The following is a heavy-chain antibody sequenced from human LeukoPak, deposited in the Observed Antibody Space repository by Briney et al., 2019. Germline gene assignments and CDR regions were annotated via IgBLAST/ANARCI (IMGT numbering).Heavy chain of an antibody. CDR2: IYSGGST. D-gene: IGHD4-17*01. CDR3: TRKVSGYGVYFDY. V-gene: IGHV3-53*01. CDR1: GFTFSSYG. J-gene: IGHJ4*02. Sequence: GGSLRLSCAASGFTFSSYGMSWVRQAPGKGLEWVSVIYSGGSTYYADSVKGRFTISRDNSKNTLYLQMNSLRAEDTAVYYCTRKVSGYGVYFDYWGQGTLVTVSS.